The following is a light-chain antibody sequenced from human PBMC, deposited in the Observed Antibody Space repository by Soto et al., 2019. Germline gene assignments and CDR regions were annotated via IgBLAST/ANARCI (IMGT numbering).Light chain of an antibody. Sequence: EIVMTHSPPTLSVSPGESATLSCWASQSISSKLAWYQLRPGQAPRLLIYGAFTRATGVPARFSGSGSGTEFTLTITSLQSEDFAVYYCQQYHTWPPLTFGGGTKVEIK. V-gene: IGKV3-15*01. CDR3: QQYHTWPPLT. CDR2: GAF. J-gene: IGKJ4*01. CDR1: QSISSK.